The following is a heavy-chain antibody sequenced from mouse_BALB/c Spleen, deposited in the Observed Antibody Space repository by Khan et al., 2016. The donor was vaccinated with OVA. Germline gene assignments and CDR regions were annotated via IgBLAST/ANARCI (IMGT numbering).Heavy chain of an antibody. Sequence: VQLQQSGPERVKPGASVKMSCKASGYTFTNYVIHWVKQKPGQGLEWIGYLNPYNDGPIYNEKSKSKATLTSDKSSSTAYMELSSLNSEDSAVYYFARYASRPYYAMDYWGPGTSFTVSS. CDR3: ARYASRPYYAMDY. V-gene: IGHV1S136*01. CDR2: LNPYNDGP. D-gene: IGHD6-2*01. J-gene: IGHJ4*01. CDR1: GYTFTNYV.